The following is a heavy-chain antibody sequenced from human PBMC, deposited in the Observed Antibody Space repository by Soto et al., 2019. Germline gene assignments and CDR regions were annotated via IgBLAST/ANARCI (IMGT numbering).Heavy chain of an antibody. CDR3: VHYDSSGYFSHFDS. D-gene: IGHD3-22*01. J-gene: IGHJ4*02. Sequence: QIALQESGPTVVKPTQTLTLTCTFSGFSLTTTGVGVGWIRHAPGKALEWLAMVYWNDERRYSPSLKSRLTITQDTSKNQVVLTMTYMDPVDTATYFCVHYDSSGYFSHFDSWGQGTLVTVSS. CDR1: GFSLTTTGVG. V-gene: IGHV2-5*01. CDR2: VYWNDER.